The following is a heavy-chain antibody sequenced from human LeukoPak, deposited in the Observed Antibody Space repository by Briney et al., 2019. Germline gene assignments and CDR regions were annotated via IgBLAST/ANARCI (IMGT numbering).Heavy chain of an antibody. D-gene: IGHD6-6*01. CDR1: GGSFSGYY. J-gene: IGHJ6*03. CDR3: ARGRGAARPMARYYYYMDV. Sequence: SETLSLTCAVYGGSFSGYYWSWIRQPPGKGLEWIGEINHSGSTNYNPSLNSRVAISVDTSTDQSSLTLSSVTAADTAVYYCARGRGAARPMARYYYYMDVWGKGTTVTVSS. V-gene: IGHV4-34*01. CDR2: INHSGST.